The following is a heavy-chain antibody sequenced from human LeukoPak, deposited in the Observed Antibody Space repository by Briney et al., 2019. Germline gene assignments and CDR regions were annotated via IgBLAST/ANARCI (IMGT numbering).Heavy chain of an antibody. V-gene: IGHV4-4*07. Sequence: SETLSLTCTVSGGSISSYYWSWIRQPAGKGLEWIGRIYTSGSTNYNPSLKSRVTMSGDTSKNQISLKLSSVTAADTAVYYCARARRDGYNMPLDYWGQGTLVTVSS. CDR1: GGSISSYY. CDR2: IYTSGST. CDR3: ARARRDGYNMPLDY. D-gene: IGHD5-24*01. J-gene: IGHJ4*02.